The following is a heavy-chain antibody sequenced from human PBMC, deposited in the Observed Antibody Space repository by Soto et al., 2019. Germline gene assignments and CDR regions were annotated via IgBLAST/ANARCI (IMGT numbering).Heavy chain of an antibody. CDR3: ARELHGGSYGMDV. Sequence: EVQLVESGGGLVQPGGSLRLSCAASGFTFSNYDMQWVRQVTGKGLEWVSGITTAGDTYYAGSVKGRFTISREKAKNSLYLQMNSLSAGDTAVYYCARELHGGSYGMDVWGQGTTVTVSS. CDR1: GFTFSNYD. V-gene: IGHV3-13*01. CDR2: ITTAGDT. J-gene: IGHJ6*02.